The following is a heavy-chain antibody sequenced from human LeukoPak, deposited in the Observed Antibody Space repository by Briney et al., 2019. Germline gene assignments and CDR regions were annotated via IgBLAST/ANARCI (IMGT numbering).Heavy chain of an antibody. D-gene: IGHD6-19*01. CDR2: IGTAGDT. J-gene: IGHJ4*02. Sequence: PGGSLRLSCAASGFTFSSYDMHWVRQATGKGLEWVSAIGTAGDTYYPGSVKGRFTISRENAKNSLYLQMNSLRAGDTAVYYCARGPEGSGPDYWGQGTLVTVSS. CDR1: GFTFSSYD. V-gene: IGHV3-13*01. CDR3: ARGPEGSGPDY.